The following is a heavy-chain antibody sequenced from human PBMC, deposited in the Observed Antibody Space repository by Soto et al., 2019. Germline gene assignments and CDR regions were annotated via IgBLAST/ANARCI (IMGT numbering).Heavy chain of an antibody. V-gene: IGHV1-69*01. Sequence: QVQLVQSGAEEQKPGSSVKVSCKAPGGTFSTYAISWVRQAPGQGLEWMGGVIPIFGTPKYAQKFQGRVTITADESTSTGYMELRSLRSEDTAVYYCARSQGGSSSLDIYYYYYYGMDVWGQGTTVTVSS. J-gene: IGHJ6*02. CDR2: VIPIFGTP. CDR3: ARSQGGSSSLDIYYYYYYGMDV. CDR1: GGTFSTYA. D-gene: IGHD2-15*01.